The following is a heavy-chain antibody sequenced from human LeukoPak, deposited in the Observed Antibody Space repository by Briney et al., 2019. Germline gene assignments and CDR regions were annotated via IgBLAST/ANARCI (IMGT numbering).Heavy chain of an antibody. Sequence: SETPSLTCTVSGDSISSYYWSWIRQPPGKGLEWIGCINYSGSTNYNPSLKSRVTISVDTSKNQFSLRLTSVTAADTAVYFCAQTGHPYYFDYWGQGSLVTVSS. J-gene: IGHJ4*02. CDR2: INYSGST. V-gene: IGHV4-59*01. CDR1: GDSISSYY. CDR3: AQTGHPYYFDY.